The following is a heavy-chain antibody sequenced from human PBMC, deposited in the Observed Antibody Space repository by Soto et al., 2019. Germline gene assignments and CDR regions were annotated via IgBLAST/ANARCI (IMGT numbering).Heavy chain of an antibody. CDR2: ISSSSSYI. Sequence: EVQLVESGGGLVKPGGSLRLSCAASGFTFSSYSMNWVRQAPGKGLEWVSSISSSSSYIYYADSVKGRFTISRDNTKNSLYLQNNSMRAEDTAVYYFAGDQPGYRYGYGLGYWGQGTLVTFS. J-gene: IGHJ4*02. CDR1: GFTFSSYS. V-gene: IGHV3-21*01. CDR3: AGDQPGYRYGYGLGY. D-gene: IGHD5-18*01.